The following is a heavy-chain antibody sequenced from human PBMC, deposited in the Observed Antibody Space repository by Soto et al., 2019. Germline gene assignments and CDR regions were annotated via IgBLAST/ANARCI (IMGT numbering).Heavy chain of an antibody. CDR1: GFSFSNSW. CDR3: ARDPAPSGWYDY. J-gene: IGHJ4*02. CDR2: INSDGSST. Sequence: EVQLVESGGGLVQPGGSLRLSCAASGFSFSNSWMHWVRQVPGKGLVWVSRINSDGSSTSYADSVKGRFTISRDNAKNRLYLQMNSLRTEDTALYYCARDPAPSGWYDYWGQGTLVTVSS. D-gene: IGHD6-19*01. V-gene: IGHV3-74*01.